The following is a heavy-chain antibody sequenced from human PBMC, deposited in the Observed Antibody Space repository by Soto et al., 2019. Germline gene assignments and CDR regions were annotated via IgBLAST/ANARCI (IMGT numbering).Heavy chain of an antibody. D-gene: IGHD2-2*01. J-gene: IGHJ6*02. V-gene: IGHV3-30-3*01. CDR1: GFTFSSYA. CDR2: ISYDGSNK. Sequence: GGSLRLSCAASGFTFSSYAMHWVRQAPGKGLEWVAVISYDGSNKYYADSVKGRFTVPRDNVKNTLSLQMNSLRPEDTAVYYCAKDSGYQLPDNYFYYGLDVWGQGTTVTVSS. CDR3: AKDSGYQLPDNYFYYGLDV.